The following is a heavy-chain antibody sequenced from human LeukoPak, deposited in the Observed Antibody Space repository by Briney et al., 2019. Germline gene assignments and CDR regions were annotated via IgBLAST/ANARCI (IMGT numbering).Heavy chain of an antibody. J-gene: IGHJ4*02. CDR2: IGSAGDT. Sequence: PGGSLRLSCAASGFTFSSYDMHWVRQATGKGLEWVSGIGSAGDTYYPGSVKGRFTISRENAKNSLYLQMNSLGAGDTAVYYCARARFSSSWYQFDHWGQGTLVTVSS. CDR3: ARARFSSSWYQFDH. CDR1: GFTFSSYD. V-gene: IGHV3-13*01. D-gene: IGHD6-13*01.